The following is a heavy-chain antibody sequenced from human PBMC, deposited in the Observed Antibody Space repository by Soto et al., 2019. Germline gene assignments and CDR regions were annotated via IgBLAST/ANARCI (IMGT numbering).Heavy chain of an antibody. Sequence: GGSLRLSCAASGLTFSPYAMNWVRQAPGKGHKWVSTITFTGVSTYYADSVKGRFTISRDNSKNTLYLQMNSLRAEDTAVYYCAKVGNFGWLFKTPFDYWGQGALVTVSS. CDR2: ITFTGVST. CDR1: GLTFSPYA. D-gene: IGHD3-9*01. V-gene: IGHV3-23*01. CDR3: AKVGNFGWLFKTPFDY. J-gene: IGHJ4*02.